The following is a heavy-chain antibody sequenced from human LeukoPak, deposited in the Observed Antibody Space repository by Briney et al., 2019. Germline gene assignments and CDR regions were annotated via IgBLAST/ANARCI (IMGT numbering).Heavy chain of an antibody. CDR2: IYYSGST. J-gene: IGHJ4*02. D-gene: IGHD3-3*01. CDR3: ARTYYDFWSGYHQFDY. CDR1: SGSFSGYY. Sequence: PSETLSLTCAVYSGSFSGYYWNWIRQPPGKGLEWIGSIYYSGSTYYNPSLKSRVTISVDTSKNQFSLKLSSVTAADTAVYYCARTYYDFWSGYHQFDYWGQGTLVTVSS. V-gene: IGHV4-34*01.